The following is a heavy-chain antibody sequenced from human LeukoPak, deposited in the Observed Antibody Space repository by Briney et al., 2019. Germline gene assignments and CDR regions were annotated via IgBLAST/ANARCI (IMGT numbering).Heavy chain of an antibody. CDR1: GGSISSGSYY. J-gene: IGHJ6*03. D-gene: IGHD1-26*01. V-gene: IGHV4-61*02. Sequence: SETLSLTCTVSGGSISSGSYYWSWIRQPAGKGLEWIGRIYTSGSTNYNPSLKSRVTISVDTSKNQFSLKLSSVTAADTAVYYCARDGVGATPGYYYYYMDVWGKGTTVTVSS. CDR2: IYTSGST. CDR3: ARDGVGATPGYYYYYMDV.